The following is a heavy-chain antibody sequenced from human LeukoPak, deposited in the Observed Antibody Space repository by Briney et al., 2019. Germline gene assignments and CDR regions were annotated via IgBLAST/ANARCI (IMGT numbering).Heavy chain of an antibody. Sequence: PGGSLRLSCAASGFTFSSYSMNWVRQAPGKGLEWVSSISSSSSYIYYADSVKGRFTISRDNAKNSLYLQMNSLRAEDTAVYYCARGDLTYYYMDVWGKGTTVTVSS. CDR3: ARGDLTYYYMDV. CDR1: GFTFSSYS. J-gene: IGHJ6*03. CDR2: ISSSSSYI. V-gene: IGHV3-21*01.